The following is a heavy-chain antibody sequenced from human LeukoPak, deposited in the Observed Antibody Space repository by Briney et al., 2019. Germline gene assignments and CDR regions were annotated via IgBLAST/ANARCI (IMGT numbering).Heavy chain of an antibody. CDR3: ASPRGDDSGGYYTWYFHH. D-gene: IGHD3-22*01. CDR2: ISHSGHT. CDR1: GGSFSGSY. V-gene: IGHV4-34*01. J-gene: IGHJ1*01. Sequence: PSETLSLTCAVYGGSFSGSYWSWIRQPPGKGLEWIGEISHSGHTKYNPSLKSRVTISVDTSKNQFSLKLSSVTAADTAVYFCASPRGDDSGGYYTWYFHHWGQGILVTVSS.